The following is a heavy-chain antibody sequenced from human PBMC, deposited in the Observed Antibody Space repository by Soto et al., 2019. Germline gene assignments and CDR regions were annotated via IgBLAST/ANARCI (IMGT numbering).Heavy chain of an antibody. CDR2: IYYSGST. CDR1: GGSISSYC. V-gene: IGHV4-59*01. CDR3: ARVAEYSSGSTAIRFDP. J-gene: IGHJ5*02. D-gene: IGHD6-19*01. Sequence: SETLSLTCTVSGGSISSYCWSWIRQPPGKGLEWIGYIYYSGSTNYNPSLKSRVTISVDTSKNQFSLKLSSVTAADTAVYYCARVAEYSSGSTAIRFDPWGQGILVTVSS.